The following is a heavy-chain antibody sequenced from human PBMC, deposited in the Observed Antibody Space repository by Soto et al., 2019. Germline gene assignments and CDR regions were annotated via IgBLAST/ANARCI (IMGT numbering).Heavy chain of an antibody. V-gene: IGHV1-69*13. D-gene: IGHD6-6*01. Sequence: SVKVSCKASGGTFSSYAISWVRQAPGQGLEWMGGIIPIFGTANYAQKFQGRVTITAAESTSTAYMELSSLRSEDTAVYYCALSLSIAARPWAFWGQGTLVTVSS. CDR1: GGTFSSYA. J-gene: IGHJ4*02. CDR3: ALSLSIAARPWAF. CDR2: IIPIFGTA.